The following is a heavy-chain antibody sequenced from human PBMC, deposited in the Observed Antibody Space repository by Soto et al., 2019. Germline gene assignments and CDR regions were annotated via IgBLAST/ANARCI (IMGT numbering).Heavy chain of an antibody. CDR2: INPSGGAT. D-gene: IGHD3-22*01. V-gene: IGHV1-46*03. Sequence: GASVKVSCKASGYTFTSYYMHWVRQAPGQELEWMGLINPSGGATSYAQKFQGRVTMTSDTSTTTVYMELSSLRSEDTAVYYCGRERGDYSGFYFFAYWGQGTLVTVSS. CDR1: GYTFTSYY. CDR3: GRERGDYSGFYFFAY. J-gene: IGHJ4*02.